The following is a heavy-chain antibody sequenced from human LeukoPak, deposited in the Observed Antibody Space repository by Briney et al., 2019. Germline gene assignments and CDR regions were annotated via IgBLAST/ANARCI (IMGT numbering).Heavy chain of an antibody. V-gene: IGHV3-23*01. Sequence: GGSLRLSCAASGFTFSSYAMSWVRQAPGKGLEWVSAISGSGGSTYYADSVKGRFTISRDNSKNTLYLQMNSLTSEDTAVYYCARAISLVVIASAYWGQGTLVTVSS. D-gene: IGHD2-21*01. CDR1: GFTFSSYA. CDR2: ISGSGGST. J-gene: IGHJ4*02. CDR3: ARAISLVVIASAY.